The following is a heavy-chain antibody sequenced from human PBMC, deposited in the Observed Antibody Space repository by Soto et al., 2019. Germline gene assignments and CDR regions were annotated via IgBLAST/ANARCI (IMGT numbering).Heavy chain of an antibody. D-gene: IGHD3-3*01. CDR1: GFTFSGYA. J-gene: IGHJ4*02. CDR3: AKDQRGYDFWSGYYYSSNGNY. Sequence: GSLRLSCAASGFTFSGYAMSWVRQAPGKVLEWVSAISGSGGSTHYADSVKGRFTISRDNSKNTLYLQMNSLRAEDTAVYYCAKDQRGYDFWSGYYYSSNGNYWGQGTLVTVSS. CDR2: ISGSGGST. V-gene: IGHV3-23*01.